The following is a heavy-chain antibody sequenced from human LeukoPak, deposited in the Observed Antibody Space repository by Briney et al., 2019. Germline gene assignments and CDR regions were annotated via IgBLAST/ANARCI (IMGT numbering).Heavy chain of an antibody. J-gene: IGHJ6*02. Sequence: SGGSLRLSCAASGFTFSGYSMNWVRQAPGKGLEWVSSITTTGYYTNYADSMKGRFTISRDNANNLLYLQMTSLRAEDTAVYYCARWHSSSRVNYYYYYGMDVWGQGTTVTVSS. CDR2: ITTTGYYT. CDR1: GFTFSGYS. V-gene: IGHV3-21*06. CDR3: ARWHSSSRVNYYYYYGMDV. D-gene: IGHD6-13*01.